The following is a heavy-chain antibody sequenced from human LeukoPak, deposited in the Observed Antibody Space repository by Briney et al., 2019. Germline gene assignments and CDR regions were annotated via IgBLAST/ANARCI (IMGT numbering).Heavy chain of an antibody. CDR2: TYYRSKWYN. D-gene: IGHD3-9*01. V-gene: IGHV6-1*01. Sequence: SQTLSLTCAISGDSVSSNSVAWNWIRQSPSRGLEWLGRTYYRSKWYNDYAVSVKSRITINPDTSKNQFPLLLNSVTPEDTAVYYCSRDRSDWFDFDYWGQGTLVTVSS. J-gene: IGHJ4*02. CDR3: SRDRSDWFDFDY. CDR1: GDSVSSNSVA.